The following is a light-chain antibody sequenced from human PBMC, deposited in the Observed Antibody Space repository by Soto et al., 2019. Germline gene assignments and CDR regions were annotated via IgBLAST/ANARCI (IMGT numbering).Light chain of an antibody. V-gene: IGKV3-15*01. CDR3: QQYDNWPPVT. CDR2: GAS. CDR1: QSVRNY. J-gene: IGKJ1*01. Sequence: VMTQSPDTLSLSPGESASLSCRASQSVRNYLAWFQQKPGQAPRLLIYGASARAPGVPARFSGRGSGTEFTLTISNLQSEDFAIYYCQQYDNWPPVTFGPGTKVDLK.